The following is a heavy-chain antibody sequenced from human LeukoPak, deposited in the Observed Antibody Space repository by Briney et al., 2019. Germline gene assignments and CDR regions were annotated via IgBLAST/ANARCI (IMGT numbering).Heavy chain of an antibody. Sequence: GGSLRLSCAASGFTFSSYGMHWVRQAPGKGLEWAAVISYDGSNKYYADSVKGRFTISRDNSKNTLYLQMNSLRAEDTAVYYCAKEDLSVVDCYDSSGYLGTVDYWGQGTLVTVSS. CDR1: GFTFSSYG. CDR2: ISYDGSNK. D-gene: IGHD3-22*01. CDR3: AKEDLSVVDCYDSSGYLGTVDY. J-gene: IGHJ4*02. V-gene: IGHV3-30*18.